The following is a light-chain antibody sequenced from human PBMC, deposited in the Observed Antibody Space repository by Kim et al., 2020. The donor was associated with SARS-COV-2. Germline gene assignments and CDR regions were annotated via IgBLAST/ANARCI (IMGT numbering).Light chain of an antibody. J-gene: IGKJ2*01. Sequence: DIVMTQSPDSLAVSLGERATINCKSSQTILFSSNYKNCLGWYQQKPRQPPRLLISWASTRESGVPDRFSGSGSGTDFTLTISNVQAEDVAVYYCQQCFGPPKTFGQGTKLE. V-gene: IGKV4-1*01. CDR2: WAS. CDR3: QQCFGPPKT. CDR1: QTILFSSNYKNC.